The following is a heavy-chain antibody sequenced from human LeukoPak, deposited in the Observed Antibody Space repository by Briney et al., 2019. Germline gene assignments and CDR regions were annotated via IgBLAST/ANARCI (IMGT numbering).Heavy chain of an antibody. CDR3: AILGSGSYYSDDY. CDR2: INHSGST. CDR1: GGSFSGYY. V-gene: IGHV4-34*01. J-gene: IGHJ4*02. D-gene: IGHD3-10*01. Sequence: SETLSLTCAVYGGSFSGYYWSWIRQPPGKGLEWIGEINHSGSTNYNPSLKSRVTISVGTSKNQFSLKLSSVTAADTAVYYCAILGSGSYYSDDYWGQGTLVTVSS.